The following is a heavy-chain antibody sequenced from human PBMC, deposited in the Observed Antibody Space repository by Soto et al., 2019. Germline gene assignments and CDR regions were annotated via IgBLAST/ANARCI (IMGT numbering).Heavy chain of an antibody. CDR3: ARSRTPYHYYDDLDV. J-gene: IGHJ6*02. Sequence: PGESLKISCKGSGYSFTTYWIGWVRQMPGKGLEWMGIIYPGDSDTRYSPSFQGQVTISADKSISTAYLQWSSLKASDTAMFYWARSRTPYHYYDDLDVWGQGTTVTVSS. D-gene: IGHD2-21*01. CDR1: GYSFTTYW. CDR2: IYPGDSDT. V-gene: IGHV5-51*01.